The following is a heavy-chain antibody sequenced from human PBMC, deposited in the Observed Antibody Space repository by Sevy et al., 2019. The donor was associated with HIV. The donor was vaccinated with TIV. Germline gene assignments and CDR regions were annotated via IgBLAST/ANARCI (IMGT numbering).Heavy chain of an antibody. CDR1: GFTFSSYA. J-gene: IGHJ4*02. CDR2: ISYDGSNK. V-gene: IGHV3-30-3*01. CDR3: ASPRHSSGPNR. D-gene: IGHD6-19*01. Sequence: GGSLRLSCAASGFTFSSYAMHWVRQAPGKGLEWVAVISYDGSNKYYGDSVKGRFTISRDNSKNTLYLQMNSLRAEDTAVYYCASPRHSSGPNRGGQGTLVTVSS.